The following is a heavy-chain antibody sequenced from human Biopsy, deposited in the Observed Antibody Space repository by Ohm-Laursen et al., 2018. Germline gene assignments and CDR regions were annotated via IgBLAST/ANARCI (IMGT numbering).Heavy chain of an antibody. V-gene: IGHV1-69*13. J-gene: IGHJ6*02. CDR2: IIAPSGTT. Sequence: EASVKVSCKTFGGTLSKYAMSWVRQAPGQGLEWLGVIIAPSGTTNNAQRFQGRLSITADESATSVYMELSSLASEDTAVYYWARTGTYYHDSSLYYFYGLDLWGQGSTVTVFS. CDR3: ARTGTYYHDSSLYYFYGLDL. CDR1: GGTLSKYA. D-gene: IGHD3-22*01.